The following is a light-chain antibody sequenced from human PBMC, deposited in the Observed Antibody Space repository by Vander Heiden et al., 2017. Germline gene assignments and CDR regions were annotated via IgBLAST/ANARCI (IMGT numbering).Light chain of an antibody. Sequence: GTLSLSPGERATLSCRVSQSVRSSHLAWYQQKPGQAPRLLIYGTSSRATGVPDRFSGSGSGTDFTLTISRLEPEDFAVYYCQQYDSPPRTFGQGTKLENK. CDR3: QQYDSPPRT. J-gene: IGKJ2*01. CDR2: GTS. CDR1: QSVRSSH. V-gene: IGKV3-20*01.